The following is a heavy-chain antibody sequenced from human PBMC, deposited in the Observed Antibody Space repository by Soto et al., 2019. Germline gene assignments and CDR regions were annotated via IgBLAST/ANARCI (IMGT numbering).Heavy chain of an antibody. J-gene: IGHJ5*02. CDR3: ARDPRDCISTRCPLGWFDP. D-gene: IGHD2-2*01. CDR1: GYTFTSYG. V-gene: IGHV1-18*01. Sequence: ASVKVSCKASGYTFTSYGISWVRQAPGQGLEWMGWISAYNGNTNYAQKLQGRVTMTTDTSTSTAYMELRSLRSDDTAVYYCARDPRDCISTRCPLGWFDPWGQGTLVTVSS. CDR2: ISAYNGNT.